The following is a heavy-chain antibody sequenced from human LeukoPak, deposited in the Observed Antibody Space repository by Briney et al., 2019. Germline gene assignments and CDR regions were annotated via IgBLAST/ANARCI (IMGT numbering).Heavy chain of an antibody. J-gene: IGHJ6*03. Sequence: PSETLSLTCNVSGDSISSSSYYWSWIRVPPGKGLEWIGSIYYAGSTYYYPSFKSRVTISVDMPKNQVSLKLSSVTAADTAVYYCARDRVGQQPVGRKYYYDYMDVWGKGTTVTISS. D-gene: IGHD6-13*01. CDR2: IYYAGST. CDR1: GDSISSSSYY. V-gene: IGHV4-39*07. CDR3: ARDRVGQQPVGRKYYYDYMDV.